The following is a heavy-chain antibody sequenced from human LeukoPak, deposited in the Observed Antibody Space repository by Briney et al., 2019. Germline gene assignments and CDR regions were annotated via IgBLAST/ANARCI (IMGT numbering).Heavy chain of an antibody. CDR2: ISGSGGST. Sequence: GSLRLSCVASGFTFSSYAMSWVRQAPGKGLEWVSAISGSGGSTYYADSVKGRFTISRDNSKNTLYLQMNSLRAEDTAVYYCAKDEDSYYGSGSHNWFDPWGQGTLVTVSS. J-gene: IGHJ5*02. D-gene: IGHD3-10*01. CDR3: AKDEDSYYGSGSHNWFDP. CDR1: GFTFSSYA. V-gene: IGHV3-23*01.